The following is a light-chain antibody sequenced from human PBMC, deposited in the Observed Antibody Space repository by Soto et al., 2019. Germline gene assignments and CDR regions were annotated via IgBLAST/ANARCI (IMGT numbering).Light chain of an antibody. Sequence: QSVLTQPASVSGSPGQSITISCSGTSSDVGDYNYVSWYQQHPGKAPKLMIYAVTYRPSGLSNRFSGSKSGNTASLTISGLQAEDEADYYCSSYTISKSYVFGTGTKVXVL. V-gene: IGLV2-14*03. CDR2: AVT. CDR3: SSYTISKSYV. J-gene: IGLJ1*01. CDR1: SSDVGDYNY.